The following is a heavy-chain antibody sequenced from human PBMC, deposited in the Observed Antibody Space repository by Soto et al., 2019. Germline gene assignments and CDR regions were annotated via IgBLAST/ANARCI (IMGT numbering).Heavy chain of an antibody. V-gene: IGHV1-69*13. D-gene: IGHD2-8*02. J-gene: IGHJ6*02. Sequence: ASVKVSCKASGGTFSIYGFSWVRQAPGQGPEWIGGIIPILTTPNYAQKFQGRVTIVADESTTTVYMELSSLKFEDTAVYYCATSVGIAPTGEDGMDVWGQGTSVTGSS. CDR2: IIPILTTP. CDR1: GGTFSIYG. CDR3: ATSVGIAPTGEDGMDV.